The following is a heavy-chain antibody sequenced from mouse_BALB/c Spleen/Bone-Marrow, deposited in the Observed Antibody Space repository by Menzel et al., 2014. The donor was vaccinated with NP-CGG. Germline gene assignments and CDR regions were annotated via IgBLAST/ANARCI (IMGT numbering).Heavy chain of an antibody. Sequence: QVQLKQSGAELVRPGTSVKVSCKASGYAFTNYLIAWVKQRPGQGLEWIGVINPGSGGTNYNEKFKGKAALTADKSSSTAYMQLSSLTSDDSAVYFCARRDDAMDYWGQGTSVTVSS. D-gene: IGHD3-3*01. CDR1: GYAFTNYL. CDR3: ARRDDAMDY. J-gene: IGHJ4*01. V-gene: IGHV1-54*03. CDR2: INPGSGGT.